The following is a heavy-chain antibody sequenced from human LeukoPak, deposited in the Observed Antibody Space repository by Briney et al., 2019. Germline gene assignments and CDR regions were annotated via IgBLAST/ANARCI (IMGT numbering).Heavy chain of an antibody. CDR2: IKQDGSEK. CDR1: GFTFSSYW. V-gene: IGHV3-7*01. Sequence: GGSLRLSCAASGFTFSSYWMSWVRQAPGKGLEWVANIKQDGSEKYYVDSVKGRFTIARDNAKNSLYLQMNSLRAEDTAVYYCARDQGFWSGYYPPRVDYWGQGTLVTVSS. D-gene: IGHD3-3*01. J-gene: IGHJ4*02. CDR3: ARDQGFWSGYYPPRVDY.